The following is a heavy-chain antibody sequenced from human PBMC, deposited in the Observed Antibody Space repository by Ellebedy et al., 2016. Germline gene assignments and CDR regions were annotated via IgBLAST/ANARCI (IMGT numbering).Heavy chain of an antibody. Sequence: SETLSLXXAVSGGSISSSNWWSWVRQPPGKGLEWIGEIYHSGSTNYNPSLKSRVTISVDKSKNQFSLKLSSVTAADTAVYYCARRGWGLSSPTGVYGMDVWGQGTTVTVSS. CDR3: ARRGWGLSSPTGVYGMDV. CDR2: IYHSGST. V-gene: IGHV4-4*02. CDR1: GGSISSSNW. D-gene: IGHD4-23*01. J-gene: IGHJ6*02.